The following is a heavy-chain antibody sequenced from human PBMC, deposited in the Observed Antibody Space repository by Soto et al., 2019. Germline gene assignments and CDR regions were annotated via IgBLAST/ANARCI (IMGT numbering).Heavy chain of an antibody. Sequence: ASVKVSCKASGYTFTGYYMHWVRQAPGQGLEVMGWINPNSGGTNYAQKFQGRVTMTRDTSISTAYMELSRLRSDDTAVYYCARGSIAAAGTLDYWGQGTLVTVSS. V-gene: IGHV1-2*02. D-gene: IGHD6-13*01. J-gene: IGHJ4*02. CDR2: INPNSGGT. CDR3: ARGSIAAAGTLDY. CDR1: GYTFTGYY.